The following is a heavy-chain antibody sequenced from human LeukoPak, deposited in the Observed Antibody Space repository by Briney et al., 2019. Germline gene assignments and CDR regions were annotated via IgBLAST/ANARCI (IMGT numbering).Heavy chain of an antibody. V-gene: IGHV3-9*01. CDR3: AKDIGPYDFWSGYHDY. CDR1: GFTFDDYA. Sequence: GGSLRLSCAASGFTFDDYAMHWVRQAPGKGLEWVSGISWNSGSIGYADSVKGRFTISRDNAKNSLYLQMNSLRAEDTALYCCAKDIGPYDFWSGYHDYWGQGTLVTVSS. CDR2: ISWNSGSI. J-gene: IGHJ4*02. D-gene: IGHD3-3*01.